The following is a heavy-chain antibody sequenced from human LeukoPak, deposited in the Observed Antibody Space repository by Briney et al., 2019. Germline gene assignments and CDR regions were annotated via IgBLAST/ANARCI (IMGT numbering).Heavy chain of an antibody. CDR1: GGSFSGYY. Sequence: SETLSLTCAVYGGSFSGYYWSWIRQPPGKGLEWIGEINHSGSTNYSPSLKSRVTISVDTSKYQFSLKLSSVTAADTAVYYCARGWWELPRWFDPWGQGTLVTVSS. CDR2: INHSGST. CDR3: ARGWWELPRWFDP. V-gene: IGHV4-34*01. D-gene: IGHD1-26*01. J-gene: IGHJ5*02.